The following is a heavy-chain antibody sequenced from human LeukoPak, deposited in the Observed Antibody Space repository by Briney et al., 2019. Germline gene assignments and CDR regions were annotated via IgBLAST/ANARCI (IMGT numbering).Heavy chain of an antibody. Sequence: GESPQISCKGSGYTFPSYWIGWVRQMPGKDLELMAIIYPGDSDTKYSPSFQGQVTISADKSISTAYLRWSSLKASDTAMYYCARKMYAEDAFDIWGQGTMVTVSS. V-gene: IGHV5-51*01. CDR2: IYPGDSDT. CDR1: GYTFPSYW. CDR3: ARKMYAEDAFDI. D-gene: IGHD2-8*01. J-gene: IGHJ3*02.